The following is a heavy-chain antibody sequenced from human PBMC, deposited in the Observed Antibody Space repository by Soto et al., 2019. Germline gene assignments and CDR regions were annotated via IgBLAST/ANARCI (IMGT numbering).Heavy chain of an antibody. J-gene: IGHJ3*02. CDR3: ARHSRDAFDI. CDR2: INPNSGGT. CDR1: GYTFTGYY. Sequence: ASVTVSCKASGYTFTGYYMHWVRQAPGQGLEWMGWINPNSGGTNYAQEFRGRVTLTRDTSISTAYMELSRLRSDDTALYYCARHSRDAFDIWGQAIMVTVSS. D-gene: IGHD2-15*01. V-gene: IGHV1-2*02.